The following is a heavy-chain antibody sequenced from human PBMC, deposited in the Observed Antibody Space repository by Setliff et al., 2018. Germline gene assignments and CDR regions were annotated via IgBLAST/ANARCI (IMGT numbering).Heavy chain of an antibody. CDR1: GFTFSGYY. CDR3: ARDGVFYAMDF. Sequence: GGSLRLSCAASGFTFSGYYMTWIRQAPGKGLEWVSYISGSSGGIYYADSVKGRFTISRDNAKNSLYLQMSSLRAEDSAVYYCARDGVFYAMDFWGQGTTVTVSS. J-gene: IGHJ6*02. D-gene: IGHD3-10*01. CDR2: ISGSSGGI. V-gene: IGHV3-11*04.